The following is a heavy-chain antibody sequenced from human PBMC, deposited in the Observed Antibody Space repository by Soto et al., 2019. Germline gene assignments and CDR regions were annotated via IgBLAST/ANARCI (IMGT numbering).Heavy chain of an antibody. Sequence: SETLSLTCTVSGGSIYTNDYYWGWIRQHPGKGLEWIGSFYSSGSIIYNPSLRSRVSISGDTSSNQFSMSLTSVTAADTARYYCARMYSSGSGWFHPWGQGTLVTVSS. CDR1: GGSIYTNDYY. CDR2: FYSSGSI. CDR3: ARMYSSGSGWFHP. D-gene: IGHD6-19*01. V-gene: IGHV4-39*07. J-gene: IGHJ5*02.